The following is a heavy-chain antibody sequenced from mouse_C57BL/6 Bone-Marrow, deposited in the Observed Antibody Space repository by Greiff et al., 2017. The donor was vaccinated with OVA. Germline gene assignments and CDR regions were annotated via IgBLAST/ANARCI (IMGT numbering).Heavy chain of an antibody. CDR2: ISSGGSYT. J-gene: IGHJ3*01. CDR1: GFTFSSYG. V-gene: IGHV5-6*01. CDR3: ASHRQRRLRSFAY. D-gene: IGHD3-2*02. Sequence: EVMLVESGGDLVKPGGSLKLSCAASGFTFSSYGMSWVRQTPDKGLEWVATISSGGSYTYYPDSVKGRFTLSVDNATNTLYMHMRRLRAEDTAKYYGASHRQRRLRSFAYWGQGTLVTVSA.